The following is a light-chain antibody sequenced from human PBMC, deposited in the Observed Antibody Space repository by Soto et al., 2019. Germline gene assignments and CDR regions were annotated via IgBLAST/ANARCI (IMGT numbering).Light chain of an antibody. J-gene: IGKJ1*01. V-gene: IGKV1-5*03. Sequence: DIQMTQSPSTLSASVGDRVTITCRASQSISTWLAWYQQKPGKAPKLLIYMASTLEDGLPPRFSGTASGPEFTLAISSRQTYDFATYYCQGHDSYPATFGQGTKVESK. CDR1: QSISTW. CDR3: QGHDSYPAT. CDR2: MAS.